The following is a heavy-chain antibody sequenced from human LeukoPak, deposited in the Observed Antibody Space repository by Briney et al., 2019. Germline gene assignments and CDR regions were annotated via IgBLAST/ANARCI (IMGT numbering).Heavy chain of an antibody. CDR3: ARDNSDILTGYYRAFGY. CDR2: IYTSGST. V-gene: IGHV4-4*07. CDR1: GGSISSYY. D-gene: IGHD3-9*01. J-gene: IGHJ4*02. Sequence: SETLSLTCTVSGGSISSYYWSWIRQPAGKGLEWIGRIYTSGSTNYNPSLKSRVTMSVDTSKNQFSLKLSSVTAADTAVYYCARDNSDILTGYYRAFGYWGQGTLVTVSS.